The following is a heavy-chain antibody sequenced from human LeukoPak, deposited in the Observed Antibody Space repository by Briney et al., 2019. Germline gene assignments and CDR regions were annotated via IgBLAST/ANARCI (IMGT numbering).Heavy chain of an antibody. J-gene: IGHJ4*02. D-gene: IGHD6-19*01. CDR3: AYSSGWYFDY. V-gene: IGHV3-7*05. CDR1: GFTFSSYW. Sequence: GGSLRLSCVASGFTFSSYWMTWVRQAPGKGLEWVANIKQDGSEKYYVDSVRGRFTISRDNAKNSLFLQMNSLRAEDTAVYYCAYSSGWYFDYWGQGTLVTVSS. CDR2: IKQDGSEK.